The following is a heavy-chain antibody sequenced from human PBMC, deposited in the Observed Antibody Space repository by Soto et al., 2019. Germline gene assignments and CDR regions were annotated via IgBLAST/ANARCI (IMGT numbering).Heavy chain of an antibody. V-gene: IGHV1-46*02. CDR1: GYTFNTYY. CDR3: ARGGHIAVVTASFDN. J-gene: IGHJ4*02. Sequence: QVQLVQSGAEVRKPGASVKVSCKPSGYTFNTYYLHWLRQAPGQALEWMGVIHPSGGGTTYAQNFLGRVTGTRATSTTTVFMELSSLRSDDTAVYYCARGGHIAVVTASFDNWGQGTLVTVSS. CDR2: IHPSGGGT. D-gene: IGHD2-21*02.